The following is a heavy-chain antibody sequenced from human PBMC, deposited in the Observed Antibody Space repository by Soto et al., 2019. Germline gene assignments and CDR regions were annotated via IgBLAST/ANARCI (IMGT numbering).Heavy chain of an antibody. V-gene: IGHV4-34*01. CDR1: GGSFSGYY. J-gene: IGHJ6*02. D-gene: IGHD3-3*01. CDR3: VRGGGDYDFWSSILTDYYGMDV. CDR2: INHSGST. Sequence: SETLSLTCAVYGGSFSGYYWSWIRQPPGKGLEWIGEINHSGSTNYNPSLKSRVTISVDTSKNQFSLKLSSVTAAVTAVYYCVRGGGDYDFWSSILTDYYGMDVWGQGTTVTVSS.